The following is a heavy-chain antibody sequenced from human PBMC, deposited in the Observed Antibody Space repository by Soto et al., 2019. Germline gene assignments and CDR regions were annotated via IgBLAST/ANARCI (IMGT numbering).Heavy chain of an antibody. D-gene: IGHD3-3*01. CDR1: GYTFTSYG. V-gene: IGHV1-18*01. CDR3: ARVYDFWSGYSSPFHY. J-gene: IGHJ4*02. CDR2: ISVYNGNT. Sequence: QVQLVQSGAEVKEPGASVKVSCKASGYTFTSYGISWVRQAPGQGLEWMGWISVYNGNTNYAQKLQGRVTMTTDTSTSTAYMELRSLRSDDTAVYYCARVYDFWSGYSSPFHYWGQGTLVTVSS.